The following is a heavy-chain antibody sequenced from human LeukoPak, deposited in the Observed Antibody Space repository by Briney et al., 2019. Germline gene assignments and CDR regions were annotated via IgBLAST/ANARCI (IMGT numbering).Heavy chain of an antibody. CDR1: GDSVSSNSAA. CDR2: TYYRSKWYN. CDR3: ARVSYSGSYYERPVNFDY. V-gene: IGHV6-1*01. J-gene: IGHJ4*02. D-gene: IGHD1-26*01. Sequence: SQTLSLTCAISGDSVSSNSAAWNWIRQSPSRGLEWLGRTYYRSKWYNDYAVSVKSRITINPDTSKNQFSLQLNSVTPEDTAVYYCARVSYSGSYYERPVNFDYWGQGTLVTVSS.